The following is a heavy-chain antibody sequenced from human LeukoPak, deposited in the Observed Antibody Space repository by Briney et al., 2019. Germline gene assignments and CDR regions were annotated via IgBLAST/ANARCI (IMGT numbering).Heavy chain of an antibody. J-gene: IGHJ4*02. Sequence: GGSLRLSCAASGFTFSSYAMSWVRQAPGKGLEWVSVISNSGGSTFYADSVKGRFTISRDNSKNTLYLQMNSLRAEDTAVYYCARALTTVVTPSYWGQGTLVTVSS. V-gene: IGHV3-23*01. CDR3: ARALTTVVTPSY. CDR1: GFTFSSYA. D-gene: IGHD4-23*01. CDR2: ISNSGGST.